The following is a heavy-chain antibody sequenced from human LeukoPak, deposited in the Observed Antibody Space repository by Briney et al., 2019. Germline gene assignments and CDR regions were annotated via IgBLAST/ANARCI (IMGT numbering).Heavy chain of an antibody. CDR2: IYYSGST. D-gene: IGHD6-19*01. Sequence: SETLSLTCTVSGGSISSSSYYWGWIRQPPGKGLEWIGSIYYSGSTYYNPSLKSRVTISVDTSRNQFSLKLSSVTAADTAVYYCARDRHSSGWPTNKYFQHWGQGTLVTVSS. J-gene: IGHJ1*01. CDR1: GGSISSSSYY. CDR3: ARDRHSSGWPTNKYFQH. V-gene: IGHV4-39*07.